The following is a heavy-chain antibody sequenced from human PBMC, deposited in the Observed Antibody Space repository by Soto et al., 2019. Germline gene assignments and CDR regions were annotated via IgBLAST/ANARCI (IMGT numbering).Heavy chain of an antibody. Sequence: QVQLVESGGGVVQPGRSLRLSCAASGFTFSSYAMHWVRQAPGKGLEWVAVISYDGSNKYYADSVKGRFTISRENSKNTLYLQMNSLRAEDTAVYYCARFGQLVVLGAKRGSLHFDYWGQGTLVTVSS. D-gene: IGHD6-13*01. J-gene: IGHJ4*02. V-gene: IGHV3-30-3*01. CDR1: GFTFSSYA. CDR3: ARFGQLVVLGAKRGSLHFDY. CDR2: ISYDGSNK.